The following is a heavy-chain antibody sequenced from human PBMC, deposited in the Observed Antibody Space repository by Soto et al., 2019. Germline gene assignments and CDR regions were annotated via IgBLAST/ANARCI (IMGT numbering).Heavy chain of an antibody. J-gene: IGHJ4*02. Sequence: GGSLRLSCAASGFTFSSYAMSWVRQAPGKGLEWVSAISGSGGSTYYADSVKGRFTISRDNSKNTLYLQMNSLRAEDTSVYYGAQRTELLWLGEPAHWGQGTLVTVSS. D-gene: IGHD3-10*01. CDR3: AQRTELLWLGEPAH. V-gene: IGHV3-23*01. CDR2: ISGSGGST. CDR1: GFTFSSYA.